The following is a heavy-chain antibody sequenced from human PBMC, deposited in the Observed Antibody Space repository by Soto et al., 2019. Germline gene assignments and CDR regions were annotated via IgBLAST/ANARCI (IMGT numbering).Heavy chain of an antibody. CDR3: ARSRMADAFDF. CDR2: INPSGGST. CDR1: VYTFSCYY. Sequence: XSVKVSCKASVYTFSCYYIHWVRQAPGQGLEWMGIINPSGGSTTYAQKFQGRVTMTRDTSTSTVYMELSSLRSEDMAVYYCARSRMADAFDFWGQGTMGTVSS. V-gene: IGHV1-46*01. J-gene: IGHJ3*01.